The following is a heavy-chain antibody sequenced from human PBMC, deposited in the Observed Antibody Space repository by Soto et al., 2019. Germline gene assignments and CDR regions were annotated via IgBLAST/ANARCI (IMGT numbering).Heavy chain of an antibody. D-gene: IGHD6-13*01. CDR2: ISGSGGST. CDR1: GFTFSSYA. V-gene: IGHV3-23*01. CDR3: TASSTWDEDYYYGMDV. J-gene: IGHJ6*02. Sequence: GGSLRLSCAASGFTFSSYAMSWVRQAPGKGLEWVSAISGSGGSTYYADSVKGRFTISRDNSKNTLYLQMNSLKTEDTAVYYCTASSTWDEDYYYGMDVWGQGTTVTVSS.